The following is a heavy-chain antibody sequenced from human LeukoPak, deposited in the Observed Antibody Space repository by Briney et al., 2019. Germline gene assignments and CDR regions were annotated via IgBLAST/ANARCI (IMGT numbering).Heavy chain of an antibody. D-gene: IGHD5-24*01. CDR2: IYYSGST. CDR1: GGSISSYY. V-gene: IGHV4-59*01. J-gene: IGHJ4*02. CDR3: ARGEMAKQLSLPYYFDY. Sequence: PSETLSLTCTVSGGSISSYYWSWIRQPPGKGLEWIGYIYYSGSTNYNPSLKSRVTISVDTSKNQFSLKLSSVTAADTAVYYCARGEMAKQLSLPYYFDYWGQGTLVTVSS.